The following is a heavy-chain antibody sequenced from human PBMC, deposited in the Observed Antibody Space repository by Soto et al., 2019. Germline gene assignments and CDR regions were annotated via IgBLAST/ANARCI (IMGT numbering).Heavy chain of an antibody. J-gene: IGHJ4*02. D-gene: IGHD6-13*01. V-gene: IGHV1-2*04. CDR3: ARAVVTDGSSWYRGAHAS. CDR1: GYTFTAYY. CDR2: INPDSGGT. Sequence: ASVKVSCKASGYTFTAYYIHWVRQAPGQGLEWMGWINPDSGGTDYGHKFEGWVTLTRDTSIDTVYLEVTRLKSDDTAVYYCARAVVTDGSSWYRGAHASWGQGTQVPGSS.